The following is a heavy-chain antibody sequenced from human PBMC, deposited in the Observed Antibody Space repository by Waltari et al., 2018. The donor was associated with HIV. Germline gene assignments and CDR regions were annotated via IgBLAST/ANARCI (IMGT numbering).Heavy chain of an antibody. V-gene: IGHV3-30-3*01. J-gene: IGHJ4*02. CDR1: GFTFSSYA. D-gene: IGHD2-2*01. Sequence: QVQLVESGGGVVQPGRSLRLSCAASGFTFSSYAMQWVRQAPGEVLEWLAVMSDDGTNKYYAESVKDRFIIYRDKSQNTLYLQMFSLRPEDTAVYYCTRASAADLDFWGQGTLVTVSS. CDR3: TRASAADLDF. CDR2: MSDDGTNK.